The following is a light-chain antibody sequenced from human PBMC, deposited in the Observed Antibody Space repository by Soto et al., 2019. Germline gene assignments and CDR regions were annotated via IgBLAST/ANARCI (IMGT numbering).Light chain of an antibody. J-gene: IGKJ1*01. CDR1: QSVSSSY. CDR3: QQYGSSAPTT. V-gene: IGKV3-20*01. Sequence: ETVLTQSPGTLSLSPGERATLSCRASQSVSSSYLAWYQQKPGQAPRLLIYGASSRATGIPDRFSGSGSGTDFTLTISRLEPEDFAVYYCQQYGSSAPTTFGQGTKVDI. CDR2: GAS.